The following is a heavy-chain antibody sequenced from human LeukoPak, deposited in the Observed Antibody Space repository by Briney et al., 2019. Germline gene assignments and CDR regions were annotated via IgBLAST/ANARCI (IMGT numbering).Heavy chain of an antibody. D-gene: IGHD3-22*01. J-gene: IGHJ1*01. CDR3: ARVYYYDSSGYYQPSGYFQH. CDR1: GFTFSDYY. V-gene: IGHV3-11*06. Sequence: SGESLRLSCAASGFTFSDYYMSWIRQAPGKGLEWVGYISSSSSYTNYADYVKGRFTISRDNAKNSLYLQMNSLRAEDTAVYYCARVYYYDSSGYYQPSGYFQHWGQGTLVTVSS. CDR2: ISSSSSYT.